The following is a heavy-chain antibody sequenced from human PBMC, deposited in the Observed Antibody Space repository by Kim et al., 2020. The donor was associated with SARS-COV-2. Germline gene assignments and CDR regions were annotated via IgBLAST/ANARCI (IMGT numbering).Heavy chain of an antibody. J-gene: IGHJ4*02. D-gene: IGHD3-22*01. CDR3: AYYDTSGYCFDY. V-gene: IGHV1-2*02. Sequence: NYEQKFKGRVTMTRDTSISTAYMELSRLRSDDTAVYYCAYYDTSGYCFDYWGQGTLVTVSS.